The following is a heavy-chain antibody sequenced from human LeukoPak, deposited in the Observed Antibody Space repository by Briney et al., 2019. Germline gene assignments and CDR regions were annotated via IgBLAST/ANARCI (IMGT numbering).Heavy chain of an antibody. CDR2: IQNSGNS. D-gene: IGHD5-24*01. CDR3: ARGRRWQQSPFDY. CDR1: GGAISSYF. J-gene: IGHJ4*02. V-gene: IGHV4-59*01. Sequence: SETLYLTCTVSGGAISSYFWSWIRQPPGKGLDWLGYIQNSGNSNYNSSLKSRVTISVDTSQNHFSLKVSSVTAADTAVYYCARGRRWQQSPFDYWGQGTLVTVSS.